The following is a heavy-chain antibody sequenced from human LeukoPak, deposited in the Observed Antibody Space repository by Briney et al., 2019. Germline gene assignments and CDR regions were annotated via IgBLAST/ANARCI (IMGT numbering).Heavy chain of an antibody. D-gene: IGHD2-2*01. CDR1: GYTFTGYY. CDR2: ISAYNGNT. J-gene: IGHJ4*02. CDR3: ARGGYCSSTSCYSCDY. V-gene: IGHV1-18*04. Sequence: GASVKVSCKASGYTFTGYYMHWVRQATGQGLEWMGWISAYNGNTNYAQKLQGRVTMTTDTSTSTAYMELRSLRSDDTAVYYCARGGYCSSTSCYSCDYWGQGTLVTVSS.